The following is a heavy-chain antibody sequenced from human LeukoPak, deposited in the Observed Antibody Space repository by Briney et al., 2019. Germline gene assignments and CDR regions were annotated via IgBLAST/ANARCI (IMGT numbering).Heavy chain of an antibody. J-gene: IGHJ4*02. V-gene: IGHV4-59*01. CDR2: IYYSGST. Sequence: SETLSLTCTVSGGSISSYYWSWIRQPPRKGLEWIGYIYYSGSTNYNPSLKSRVTISVDTSKNQFSLKLSSVTAADTAVYYCAGRMVRGVIGYWGQGTLVTVSS. CDR1: GGSISSYY. CDR3: AGRMVRGVIGY. D-gene: IGHD3-10*01.